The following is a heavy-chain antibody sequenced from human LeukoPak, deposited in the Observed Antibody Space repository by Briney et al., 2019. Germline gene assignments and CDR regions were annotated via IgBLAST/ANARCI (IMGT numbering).Heavy chain of an antibody. J-gene: IGHJ6*03. CDR3: AKVGWDFWSGYYFGVSYYYMDV. D-gene: IGHD3-3*01. Sequence: GRSLRLSCAASGFTFSSYAMSWVRQAPGKGLEWVSAISGSGGSTYYADSVKGRFTISRDNSKNTLYLQMNSLRAEDTAVYYCAKVGWDFWSGYYFGVSYYYMDVWGKGTTVTVSS. CDR2: ISGSGGST. V-gene: IGHV3-23*01. CDR1: GFTFSSYA.